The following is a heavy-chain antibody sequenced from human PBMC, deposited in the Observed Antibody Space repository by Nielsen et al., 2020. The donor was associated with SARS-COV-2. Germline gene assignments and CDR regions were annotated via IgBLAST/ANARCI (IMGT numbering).Heavy chain of an antibody. V-gene: IGHV4-34*01. CDR2: INHSGST. D-gene: IGHD3-9*01. CDR1: GGSFSGYY. Sequence: SETLSLTCAVYGGSFSGYYWSWIRQPPGKGLEWTGEINHSGSTNYNPSLKSRVTISVDTSKNQFSLKLSSVTAADTAVYYCARAELRYFDWLPHPFDYWGQGTLVTVSS. J-gene: IGHJ4*02. CDR3: ARAELRYFDWLPHPFDY.